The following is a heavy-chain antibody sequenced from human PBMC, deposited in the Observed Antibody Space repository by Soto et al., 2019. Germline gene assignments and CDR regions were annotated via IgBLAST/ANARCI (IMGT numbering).Heavy chain of an antibody. Sequence: QVQLVQSGAEVKKPGSSVKVSCRTSGGTFSSFAFSWVRQAPGQGLDWMGAIIPIYVTTNYAQTFQGRVTMTADESTRTVYMELSSLRSEDTAVYYCATAPYNWNPTHSSFDYWGQGTLVTVSS. D-gene: IGHD1-20*01. CDR3: ATAPYNWNPTHSSFDY. J-gene: IGHJ4*02. CDR1: GGTFSSFA. CDR2: IIPIYVTT. V-gene: IGHV1-69*01.